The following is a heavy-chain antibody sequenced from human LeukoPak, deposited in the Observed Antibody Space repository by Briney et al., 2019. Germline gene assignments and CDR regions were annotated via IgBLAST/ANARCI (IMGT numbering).Heavy chain of an antibody. D-gene: IGHD4/OR15-4a*01. Sequence: GGSLRLSCAASGFTFSTYSMNWVRQAPGKGLEWVSSISSISSYLFYADSVKGRFIISRDNTRNSLYLQMNSLRAEDTAVYYCASSSPPCASLEGLFVCGGQGTLVTVSS. CDR2: ISSISSYL. V-gene: IGHV3-21*01. CDR3: ASSSPPCASLEGLFVC. CDR1: GFTFSTYS. J-gene: IGHJ4*02.